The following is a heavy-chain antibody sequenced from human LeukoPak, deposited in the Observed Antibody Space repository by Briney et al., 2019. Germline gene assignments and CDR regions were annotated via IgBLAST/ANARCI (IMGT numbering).Heavy chain of an antibody. CDR3: AKKNPPGGIGVYPRGYYFAS. D-gene: IGHD3-3*01. CDR1: GGSFSGYY. J-gene: IGHJ2*01. Sequence: SETLSLTCAVYGGSFSGYYWSWIRQPPGKGLEWIGEINHSGSTNYNPSLKSRVTISVDTSKNQFSLKLSSVTAADTAVYYCAKKNPPGGIGVYPRGYYFASGGRGPLAPVPS. V-gene: IGHV4-34*01. CDR2: INHSGST.